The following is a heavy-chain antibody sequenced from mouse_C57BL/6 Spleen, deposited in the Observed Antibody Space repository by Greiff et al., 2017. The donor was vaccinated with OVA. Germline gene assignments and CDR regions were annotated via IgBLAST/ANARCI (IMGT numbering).Heavy chain of an antibody. J-gene: IGHJ1*03. CDR2: IDPSDSYT. Sequence: QVQLQQPGAELVRPGTSVKLSCKASGYTFTSYWMHWVKQRPGQGLEWIGVIDPSDSYTNYNQKFKGKATLTVDTSSSTAYMQLSSLTSEDSAVYYCARGSYYYGSSWYFDVWGTGTTVTVSS. CDR3: ARGSYYYGSSWYFDV. D-gene: IGHD1-1*01. V-gene: IGHV1-59*01. CDR1: GYTFTSYW.